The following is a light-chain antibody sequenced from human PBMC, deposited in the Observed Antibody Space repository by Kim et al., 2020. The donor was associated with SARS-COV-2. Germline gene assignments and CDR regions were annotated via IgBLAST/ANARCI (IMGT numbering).Light chain of an antibody. CDR1: QSIHSA. J-gene: IGKJ1*01. Sequence: LSPGDRAPLACRASQSIHSAVAWSQQKPGTAPSLLIYSSSTRATGVPARFSGSGSGTEFTLTISSLQSEDFAAYYCHQFHDWPPTFGQGTKVDIK. V-gene: IGKV3-15*01. CDR3: HQFHDWPPT. CDR2: SSS.